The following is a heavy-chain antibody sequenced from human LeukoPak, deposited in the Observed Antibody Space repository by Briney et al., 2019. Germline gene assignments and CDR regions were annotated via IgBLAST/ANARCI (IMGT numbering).Heavy chain of an antibody. D-gene: IGHD2-2*01. CDR3: ARPTSSGNTSQNL. Sequence: SETLSLTCSVSGGSISDYYWNWIRQPPGKGLEWIGYIYYSGTTNYNPSLESRVTISVDTSKNQFSLKLSSVTAADTAVYYCARPTSSGNTSQNLWGQGTLVTVSS. V-gene: IGHV4-59*08. CDR2: IYYSGTT. J-gene: IGHJ4*02. CDR1: GGSISDYY.